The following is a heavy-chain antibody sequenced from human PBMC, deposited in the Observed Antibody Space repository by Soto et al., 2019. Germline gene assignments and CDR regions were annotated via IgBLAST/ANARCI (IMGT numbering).Heavy chain of an antibody. CDR3: ARDRSGWHYYYDSSGYSPNGGDYYYGMDV. CDR2: ISAYNGNT. V-gene: IGHV1-18*01. D-gene: IGHD3-22*01. J-gene: IGHJ6*02. CDR1: GYTFTSYG. Sequence: ASVKVSCKASGYTFTSYGISWVRQAPGQGLEWMGWISAYNGNTNYAQKLQGRVTMTTDTSTSTAYMELRSLRSDDTAVYYCARDRSGWHYYYDSSGYSPNGGDYYYGMDVWGQGTTVTVSS.